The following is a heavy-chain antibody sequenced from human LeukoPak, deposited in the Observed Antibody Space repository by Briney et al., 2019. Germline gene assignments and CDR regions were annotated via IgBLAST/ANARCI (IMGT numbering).Heavy chain of an antibody. J-gene: IGHJ6*02. CDR1: GFTFSSYA. V-gene: IGHV3-30-3*01. CDR3: ARDRLLGYYYGMDV. CDR2: ISYDGSNK. Sequence: GGSLRLSCAASGFTFSSYAMHWVRQAPGKGLEWVAVISYDGSNKYYADSVKGRFTISRDNSKNTLYLQMNSLRAEDTAVYYCARDRLLGYYYGMDVWGQGTTVTVSS. D-gene: IGHD3-10*01.